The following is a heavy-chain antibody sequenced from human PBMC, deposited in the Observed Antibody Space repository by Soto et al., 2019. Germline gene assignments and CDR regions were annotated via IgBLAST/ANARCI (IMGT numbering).Heavy chain of an antibody. V-gene: IGHV1-2*02. CDR3: ARATPTAAGPYMDF. D-gene: IGHD6-13*01. J-gene: IGHJ4*01. CDR1: GYTFTAYY. CDR2: INPNSRDT. Sequence: ASVKVSCKASGYTFTAYYIHWVRQAPGQGLEWMGWINPNSRDTNNAQKFQGRVTMTRDASTRSAYMELRRLQSDDTAVYYCARATPTAAGPYMDFWGHGTLVTVSS.